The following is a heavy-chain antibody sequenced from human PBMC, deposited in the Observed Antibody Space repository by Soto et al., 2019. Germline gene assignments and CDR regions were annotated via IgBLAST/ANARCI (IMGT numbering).Heavy chain of an antibody. D-gene: IGHD3-3*01. V-gene: IGHV1-69*01. CDR1: GGTFSSYA. J-gene: IGHJ6*02. Sequence: SVKVSCTASGGTFSSYAISWVRQAPGQGLEWMGGIIPIFGTANYAQKFQGRVTITADESTSTAYMELSSLRSEDTAVYYCARVVTIFGVANYGMDVWGQGTTVTVSS. CDR3: ARVVTIFGVANYGMDV. CDR2: IIPIFGTA.